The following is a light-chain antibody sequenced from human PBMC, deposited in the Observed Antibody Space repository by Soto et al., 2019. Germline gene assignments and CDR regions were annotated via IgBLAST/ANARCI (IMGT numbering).Light chain of an antibody. V-gene: IGLV1-47*01. Sequence: QPVLTQPPSASGTPGQRVTISCSGSTSNLGSNFVYWYQQVPGAAPKLLISRNDQRPSGVPDRFSGSKSGTSASLAISGLRSEDEADYHCAAWDDSLSGVVFGGGTKLTVL. CDR1: TSNLGSNF. CDR3: AAWDDSLSGVV. J-gene: IGLJ3*02. CDR2: RND.